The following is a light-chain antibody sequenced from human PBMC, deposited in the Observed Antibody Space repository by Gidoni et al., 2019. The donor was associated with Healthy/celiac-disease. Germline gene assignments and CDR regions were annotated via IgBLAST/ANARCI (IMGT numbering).Light chain of an antibody. CDR1: QSVSSSY. Sequence: EIVLTQSPGTLSLSPGERATLSCRASQSVSSSYLAWYQQNPGQAPRLLIYGASSRATCIPDWFSGSGSGTDFTLTISSLEPEDFAVYYCQQYGSSLTWTFGQGTKVEIK. CDR2: GAS. J-gene: IGKJ1*01. CDR3: QQYGSSLTWT. V-gene: IGKV3-20*01.